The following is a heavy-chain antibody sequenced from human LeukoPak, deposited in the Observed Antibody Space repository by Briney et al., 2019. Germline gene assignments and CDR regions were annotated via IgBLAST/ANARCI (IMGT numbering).Heavy chain of an antibody. CDR2: ISAYNGNT. Sequence: GASVKVSCKASGYTFTSYGISWVRQAHGQGLEWMGWISAYNGNTNYAQKLQGRVTMTTDTSTSTAYMELRSLRSDDTAVYYCARGPLLRYFDWTHGDFDYWGQGTLVTVSS. V-gene: IGHV1-18*01. CDR3: ARGPLLRYFDWTHGDFDY. J-gene: IGHJ4*02. CDR1: GYTFTSYG. D-gene: IGHD3-9*01.